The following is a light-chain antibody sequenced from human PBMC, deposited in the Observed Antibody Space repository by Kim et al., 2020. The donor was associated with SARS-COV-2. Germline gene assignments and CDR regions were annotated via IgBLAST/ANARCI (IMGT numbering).Light chain of an antibody. CDR3: QHLNRFPRT. V-gene: IGKV1-9*01. CDR1: QGISRS. Sequence: SASVGDRVTITCRASQGISRSLAWYQQKPGKAPTLLLYGASILQSGVPSRVSGSGSGTDFILTISSLQPEDCATYYGQHLNRFPRTLGQGTKLEF. CDR2: GAS. J-gene: IGKJ2*01.